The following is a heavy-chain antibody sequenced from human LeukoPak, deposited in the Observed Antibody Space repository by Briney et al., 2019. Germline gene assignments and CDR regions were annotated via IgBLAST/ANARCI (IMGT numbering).Heavy chain of an antibody. V-gene: IGHV1-2*02. CDR3: ATGRIPMRYYFDY. J-gene: IGHJ4*02. Sequence: ASVKVSCKASGYTFTGYYMHWVRQAPGQGLEWMGWINPNSGGTNYAQKFQGRVTMTEDTSTDTAYMELSSLRSEDTAVYYCATGRIPMRYYFDYWGQGTLVTVSS. CDR1: GYTFTGYY. CDR2: INPNSGGT. D-gene: IGHD1-14*01.